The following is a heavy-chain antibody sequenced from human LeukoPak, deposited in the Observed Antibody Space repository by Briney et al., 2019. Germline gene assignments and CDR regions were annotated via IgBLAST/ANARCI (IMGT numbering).Heavy chain of an antibody. J-gene: IGHJ4*02. Sequence: GGSLRLSCAASGFTFSSYGMHWVRQAPGKGLEWVAFIRYDGSNKYYADSVKGRFTISRDNSKNTLYLQMNSLRAEDTAVYYCAKDPSVTVTTNYWGRGTLVTVSS. D-gene: IGHD4-11*01. CDR3: AKDPSVTVTTNY. CDR1: GFTFSSYG. V-gene: IGHV3-30*02. CDR2: IRYDGSNK.